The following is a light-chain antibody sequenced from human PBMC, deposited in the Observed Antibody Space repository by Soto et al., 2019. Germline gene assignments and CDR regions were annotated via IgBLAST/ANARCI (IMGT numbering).Light chain of an antibody. CDR1: QSVSSSY. V-gene: IGKV3-20*01. CDR2: GAS. Sequence: VMTQSPATLSVSPGERAPLSCRASQSVSSSYLAWYQQKPGQAPRLLIYGASSRATGIPDRFSGSGSGTDFTLTISRLEPEDFAVYYCQQYGSSPWTFGQGTKVDIK. CDR3: QQYGSSPWT. J-gene: IGKJ1*01.